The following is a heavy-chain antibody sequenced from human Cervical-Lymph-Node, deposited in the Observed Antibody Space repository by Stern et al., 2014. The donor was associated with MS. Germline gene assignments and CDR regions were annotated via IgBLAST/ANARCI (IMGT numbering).Heavy chain of an antibody. CDR3: ARRGGRRLIHFDS. V-gene: IGHV4-4*02. D-gene: IGHD3-16*01. CDR2: FAHTGCT. J-gene: IGHJ4*02. Sequence: QVQLQESGPGLVKPSGTLSLTCEVSGDIVTNANLWSVVRQSPGQGVWWIGKFAHTGCTNYNPSLRGRITMSLDNSMNRFPLMLTSVAATATAVYFCARRGGRRLIHFDSWGQGTLVTVSS. CDR1: GDIVTNANL.